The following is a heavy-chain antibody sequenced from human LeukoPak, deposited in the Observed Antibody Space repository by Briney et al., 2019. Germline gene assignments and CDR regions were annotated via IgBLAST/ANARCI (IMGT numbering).Heavy chain of an antibody. Sequence: SETLSLTCAVSGGSISSSSSVCWTWVRQPPGEGLEWIGEIYHNGATNYNPSLKSRVTVLLDKSKNQFSLRLNSVTAADTALYYCARNGGNSDYDYWGQGTLVTVS. CDR2: IYHNGAT. CDR3: ARNGGNSDYDY. D-gene: IGHD4-23*01. CDR1: GGSISSSSSVC. J-gene: IGHJ4*02. V-gene: IGHV4-4*02.